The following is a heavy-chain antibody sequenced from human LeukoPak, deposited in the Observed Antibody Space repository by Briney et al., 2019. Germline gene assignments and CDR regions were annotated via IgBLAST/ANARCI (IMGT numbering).Heavy chain of an antibody. CDR2: INPSGGST. J-gene: IGHJ4*02. CDR1: GYTFTNYY. CDR3: AREGPYSDSSRSRFDY. D-gene: IGHD6-6*01. V-gene: IGHV1-46*01. Sequence: ASVEVSCKASGYTFTNYYIHWVRQTPGQGLEWTGIINPSGGSTSYAQKFQGRVTMTRDTSTSTVYMELSSLRSEDTAVYYCAREGPYSDSSRSRFDYWGQGTLVTVSS.